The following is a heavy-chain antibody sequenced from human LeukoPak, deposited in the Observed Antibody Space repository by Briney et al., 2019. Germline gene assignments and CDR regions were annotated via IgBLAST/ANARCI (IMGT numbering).Heavy chain of an antibody. V-gene: IGHV1-46*01. CDR1: GYTFTSYY. CDR3: ARAGTTGYSSGWYRYDAFDI. CDR2: INPSGGST. Sequence: ASVKVSCKASGYTFTSYYMHWVRQAPGQGLEWMGIINPSGGSTSYAQKFQGRVTMTRDTSTSTVYMELSSLRSEDTAVYYSARAGTTGYSSGWYRYDAFDIWGQGTMVTVSS. D-gene: IGHD6-19*01. J-gene: IGHJ3*02.